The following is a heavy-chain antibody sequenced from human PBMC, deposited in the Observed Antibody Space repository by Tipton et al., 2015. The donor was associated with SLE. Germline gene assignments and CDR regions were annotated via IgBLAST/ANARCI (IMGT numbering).Heavy chain of an antibody. Sequence: QSGAEVKRPGASVTVSCKVSGYIFTSYGISWVRQAPGQGLEWMGWISPYNGYTNYAQKFQDRVTMTTDTSTNTAPMELRSLRSDDTAIYYCAREYCSGGSCYYFDYWGQGTLVTVSS. V-gene: IGHV1-18*01. CDR3: AREYCSGGSCYYFDY. D-gene: IGHD2-15*01. CDR1: GYIFTSYG. J-gene: IGHJ4*02. CDR2: ISPYNGYT.